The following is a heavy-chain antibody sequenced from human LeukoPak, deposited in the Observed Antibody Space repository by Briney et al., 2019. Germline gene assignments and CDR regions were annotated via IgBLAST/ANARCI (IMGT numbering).Heavy chain of an antibody. V-gene: IGHV3-48*01. CDR1: GFTFSSYG. D-gene: IGHD5-24*01. CDR2: ISNSGSTI. J-gene: IGHJ4*02. CDR3: AREMATIRSDY. Sequence: PGRSLRLSCAASGFTFSSYGMHWVRQAPGKGLEWVSYISNSGSTIYYADSVKGRFTISRDNAKDSLYLQMSSLRAEDTAVYYCAREMATIRSDYWGQGTLVTVSS.